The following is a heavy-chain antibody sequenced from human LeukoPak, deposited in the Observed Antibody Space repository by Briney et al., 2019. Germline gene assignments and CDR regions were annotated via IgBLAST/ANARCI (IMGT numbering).Heavy chain of an antibody. V-gene: IGHV1-18*01. CDR1: GYTFTSYG. Sequence: ASVKVSCKASGYTFTSYGISRVRQAPGQGLEWMGWISAYNGNTNYAQKLQGRVTMTTDTSTSTAYMELRSLRSDDTAVYYCAREYYYDSSGYYYVTPFDYWGQGTLVTVSS. D-gene: IGHD3-22*01. CDR3: AREYYYDSSGYYYVTPFDY. CDR2: ISAYNGNT. J-gene: IGHJ4*02.